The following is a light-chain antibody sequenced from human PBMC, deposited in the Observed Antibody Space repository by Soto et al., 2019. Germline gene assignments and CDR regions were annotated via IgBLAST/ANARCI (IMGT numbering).Light chain of an antibody. J-gene: IGKJ2*01. Sequence: EIVLTQSPGTLSLSPGERATLSCRASHIVSSSYLAWYQQKPGQAPRLLIYGASSRATGIPDRFSGSGSGTCFTLTISRLEPEDFAVYYCQQYGSSPPYTFGQGTRLEIK. CDR3: QQYGSSPPYT. CDR1: HIVSSSY. V-gene: IGKV3-20*01. CDR2: GAS.